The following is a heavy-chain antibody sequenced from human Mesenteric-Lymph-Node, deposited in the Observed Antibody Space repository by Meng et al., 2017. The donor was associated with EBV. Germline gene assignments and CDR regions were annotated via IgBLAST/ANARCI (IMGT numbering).Heavy chain of an antibody. D-gene: IGHD3-10*01. CDR2: IYTSGNT. V-gene: IGHV3-53*01. CDR3: AREGIYGSGWYFDY. Sequence: GQLAESGGGLIQPGGSLSLSCAASGFTVSSNYMSWVRQAPGKGLEWVSVIYTSGNTYYPDSVKGRFTISRDNSKNTLYLQMNSLRTEDTAMYYCAREGIYGSGWYFDYWGQGTLVTVSS. J-gene: IGHJ4*02. CDR1: GFTVSSNY.